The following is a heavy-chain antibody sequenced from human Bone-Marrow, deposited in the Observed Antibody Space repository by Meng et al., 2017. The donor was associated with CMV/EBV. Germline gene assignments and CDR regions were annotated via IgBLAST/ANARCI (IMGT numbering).Heavy chain of an antibody. CDR1: GFTFSIYW. Sequence: GESLKISCAASGFTFSIYWMSWVRQAPGKGLEWVANIKQDGSEKYYVDSVWGRFAISKDNAKNSLYLQMNSLRAEDTAVYFCAREYSSYYYYYYGMDVWGQGTTVTVSS. CDR2: IKQDGSEK. CDR3: AREYSSYYYYYYGMDV. D-gene: IGHD6-6*01. J-gene: IGHJ6*02. V-gene: IGHV3-7*01.